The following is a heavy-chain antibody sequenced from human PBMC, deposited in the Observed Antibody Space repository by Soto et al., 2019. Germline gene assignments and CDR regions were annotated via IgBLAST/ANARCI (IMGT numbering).Heavy chain of an antibody. J-gene: IGHJ4*02. CDR1: GGTFSSYA. CDR2: INTANDDT. CDR3: ARDEGVASGN. D-gene: IGHD5-12*01. V-gene: IGHV1-69*06. Sequence: QVQLVQSGAEVKKPGSSVKVSCKASGGTFSSYAISWVRQAPGQGLEWMGGINTANDDTKYSQKFQDRVTLTRDTSASTAYMEVSSLTPEDTAVYYCARDEGVASGNWGQGTLVTVSS.